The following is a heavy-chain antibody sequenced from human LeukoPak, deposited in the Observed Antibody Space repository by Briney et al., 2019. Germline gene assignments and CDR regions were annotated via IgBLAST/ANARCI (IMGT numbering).Heavy chain of an antibody. CDR3: AREERPIAAAGRGAFDY. D-gene: IGHD6-13*01. CDR1: GFTFSSYA. Sequence: GGSLRLSCAASGFTFSSYAMHWVRQAPGKGLEWVAVISYDGSNKYYADSVKGRFTISRDNSKNTLYLQMNSLRAEDTAVYYCAREERPIAAAGRGAFDYWGQGTLVTVSS. V-gene: IGHV3-30*04. CDR2: ISYDGSNK. J-gene: IGHJ4*02.